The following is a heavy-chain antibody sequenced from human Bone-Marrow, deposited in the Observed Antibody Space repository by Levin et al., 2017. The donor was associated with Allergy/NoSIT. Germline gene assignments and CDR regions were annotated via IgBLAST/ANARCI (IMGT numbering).Heavy chain of an antibody. CDR1: GLTFSTYW. CDR3: AMRVQYGLVVGFDI. D-gene: IGHD4-17*01. V-gene: IGHV3-74*01. J-gene: IGHJ3*02. Sequence: PGGSLRLSCVASGLTFSTYWMHWVRQAPGKGLVWVSHINRDGSRTQYADSVKGRFTISRDNAKNTLYLQMNSLTGEDTAIYYCAMRVQYGLVVGFDIWGRGTKVTVSS. CDR2: INRDGSRT.